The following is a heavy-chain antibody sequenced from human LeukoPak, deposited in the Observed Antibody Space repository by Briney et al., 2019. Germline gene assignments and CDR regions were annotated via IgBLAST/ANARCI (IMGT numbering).Heavy chain of an antibody. Sequence: SETLSLTCAVSGGSFSGYYWGWIRQPPGKGLEWIGSIYHSGITHYNPSLKSRVTISVDTSKNQFSLRLSSVTAADTAVYYCARETTMIVVVSAFDMWGHGTLVTVSS. J-gene: IGHJ3*02. V-gene: IGHV4-38-2*02. D-gene: IGHD3-22*01. CDR2: IYHSGIT. CDR3: ARETTMIVVVSAFDM. CDR1: GGSFSGYY.